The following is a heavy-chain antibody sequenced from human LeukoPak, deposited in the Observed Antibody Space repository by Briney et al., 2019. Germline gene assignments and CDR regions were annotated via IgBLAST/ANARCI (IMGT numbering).Heavy chain of an antibody. D-gene: IGHD4-23*01. CDR1: GFPFSSYW. CDR2: IKQDGSKK. J-gene: IGHJ4*02. Sequence: SGGSLRLSCVASGFPFSSYWMTWVRQAPGKGLEWVANIKQDGSKKSYVDSVKGRFTISRGNAKNSLYLQMNSLRAEDTAVYYCARGRPHGNDYWGQGTLVTVSS. CDR3: ARGRPHGNDY. V-gene: IGHV3-7*01.